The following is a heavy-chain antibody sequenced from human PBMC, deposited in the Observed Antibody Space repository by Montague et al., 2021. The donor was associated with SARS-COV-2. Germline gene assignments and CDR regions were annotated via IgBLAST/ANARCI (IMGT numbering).Heavy chain of an antibody. D-gene: IGHD1-7*01. J-gene: IGHJ2*01. CDR3: AREYRIGRWQTTWYFGL. CDR1: GGSISGYY. Sequence: SETLSLTCSVSGGSISGYYWSWIRQPPGKGLEWIGYTYHSGNTKYNPSLKSRVSISVDTSKNQFSLRLSSVTAADTAVYYCAREYRIGRWQTTWYFGLWGRGTLVTVSS. V-gene: IGHV4-59*01. CDR2: TYHSGNT.